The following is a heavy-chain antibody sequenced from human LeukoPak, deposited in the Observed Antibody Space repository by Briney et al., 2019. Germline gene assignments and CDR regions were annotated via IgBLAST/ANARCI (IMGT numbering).Heavy chain of an antibody. V-gene: IGHV3-23*01. D-gene: IGHD6-19*01. CDR3: AKRDSIGGWVDY. CDR2: AGGSDGST. Sequence: GGSLRLSCAASGFTFSNYPMGWVRQPPGKGLQWVSIAGGSDGSTYYGDPVKGRFTISRDNSKDTLYLQMNSLRADDTAVYFCAKRDSIGGWVDYWGQGALVTVPS. J-gene: IGHJ4*02. CDR1: GFTFSNYP.